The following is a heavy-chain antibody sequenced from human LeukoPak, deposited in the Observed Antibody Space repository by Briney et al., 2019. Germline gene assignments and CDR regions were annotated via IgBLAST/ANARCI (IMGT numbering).Heavy chain of an antibody. V-gene: IGHV1-2*02. J-gene: IGHJ4*02. Sequence: ASVKVSCKASGYTFTSYYMHWVRQAPGQGLEWMGWINPNSGGTNYAQKFQGRVTMTRDTSISTAYMGLSRLRSDDTAVYYCARDLAIGYFGGVSPVSFDYWGQGTLVTVSS. CDR1: GYTFTSYY. CDR2: INPNSGGT. CDR3: ARDLAIGYFGGVSPVSFDY. D-gene: IGHD3-3*01.